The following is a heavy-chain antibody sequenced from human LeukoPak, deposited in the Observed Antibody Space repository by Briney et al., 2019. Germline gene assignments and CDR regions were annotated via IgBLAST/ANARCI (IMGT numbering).Heavy chain of an antibody. Sequence: KTSETLSLTCAVYGGSFSGYYWSWIRQPPGKGLEWIGEINHSGSTNYNPSLKSRVTISVDTSKNQFSLKLSSVTAADTAVYYCARAVTNYDFWSGRINWFDPWGQGTLVTVSS. V-gene: IGHV4-34*01. CDR3: ARAVTNYDFWSGRINWFDP. J-gene: IGHJ5*02. CDR1: GGSFSGYY. D-gene: IGHD3-3*01. CDR2: INHSGST.